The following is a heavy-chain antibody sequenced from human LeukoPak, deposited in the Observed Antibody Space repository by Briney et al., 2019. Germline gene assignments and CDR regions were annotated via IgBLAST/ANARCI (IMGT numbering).Heavy chain of an antibody. CDR3: ARFVWGSGAGFDI. J-gene: IGHJ3*02. CDR1: GDSISNYY. V-gene: IGHV4-4*09. Sequence: PSETLSLTCTVSGDSISNYYWSWVRQPPAKGLEWIGYIYTSGSTSYNPSLKSRVTISVDTSKNQFSLKLSSMTAADTAASYCARFVWGSGAGFDIWGQGTMVTVSS. D-gene: IGHD2-8*01. CDR2: IYTSGST.